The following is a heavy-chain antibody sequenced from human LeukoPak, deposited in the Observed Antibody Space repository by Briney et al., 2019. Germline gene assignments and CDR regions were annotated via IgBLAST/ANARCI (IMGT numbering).Heavy chain of an antibody. J-gene: IGHJ4*02. Sequence: SETLSLTCTVSGGSISSSGYDWGWIRQPPGKGLEWIGSVYYSGSTSGSTYYNASLKSRVTISVDTSKNQFSLKLSSVTAADTAMYYCARLRYCSSPSCPGDYWGQGTLVTVSS. CDR2: VYYSGSTSGST. CDR1: GGSISSSGYD. D-gene: IGHD2-2*01. CDR3: ARLRYCSSPSCPGDY. V-gene: IGHV4-39*01.